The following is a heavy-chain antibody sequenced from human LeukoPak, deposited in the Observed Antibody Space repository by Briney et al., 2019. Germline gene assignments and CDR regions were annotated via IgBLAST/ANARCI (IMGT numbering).Heavy chain of an antibody. V-gene: IGHV3-30*02. CDR1: GFTFSSYG. CDR2: IRYDGSNK. Sequence: GGSLRLSCAASGFTFSSYGMHWVRQAPGKGLEWVAFIRYDGSNKYCADSVKGRFTISRDNSKNTLHLQMNSLRAEDTAVYYCARGLFGPYYYYYMDVWGKGTTVTVSS. CDR3: ARGLFGPYYYYYMDV. D-gene: IGHD3-22*01. J-gene: IGHJ6*03.